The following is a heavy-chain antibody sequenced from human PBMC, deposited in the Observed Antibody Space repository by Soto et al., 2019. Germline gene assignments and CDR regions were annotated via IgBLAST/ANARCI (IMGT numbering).Heavy chain of an antibody. J-gene: IGHJ5*02. Sequence: PGGSLRLSCAASGFTFDDYAMYWVRQAPGKGLEWVSGISWNSGSIGYADSVKGRFTISRDNAKNSLYLQMNSLRAEDTALYYCAKGRRAAAGKVTNNWFDPWGQGTLVTVSS. V-gene: IGHV3-9*01. D-gene: IGHD6-13*01. CDR3: AKGRRAAAGKVTNNWFDP. CDR1: GFTFDDYA. CDR2: ISWNSGSI.